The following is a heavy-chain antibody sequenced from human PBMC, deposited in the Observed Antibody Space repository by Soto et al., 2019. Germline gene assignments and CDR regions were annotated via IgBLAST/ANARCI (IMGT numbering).Heavy chain of an antibody. CDR1: GGSFSGYY. Sequence: PSETLSLTCAVYGGSFSGYYWSWIRQPPGKGLAWIGEINHSGSTTYNPSLKSRVTISVDTSKNQFSLKLSSVTAADTAVYYCARLPRGAYYGMDVWGQGTTVTVSS. CDR2: INHSGST. V-gene: IGHV4-34*01. J-gene: IGHJ6*02. D-gene: IGHD3-10*01. CDR3: ARLPRGAYYGMDV.